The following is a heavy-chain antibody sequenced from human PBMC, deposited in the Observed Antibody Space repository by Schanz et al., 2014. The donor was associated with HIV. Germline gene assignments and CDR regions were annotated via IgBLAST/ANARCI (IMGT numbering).Heavy chain of an antibody. V-gene: IGHV3-30*18. D-gene: IGHD3-10*01. CDR3: AKGSSLWSFYYDMDV. CDR2: ISYDGGNK. CDR1: GFTFSSYG. Sequence: QVQLVESGGGVVQPGRSLRLSCAASGFTFSSYGMHWVRQAPGKGLEWVATISYDGGNKYYADSVKGRFTISRDTSKKKLYLRMNSLRAEDTAVYYCAKGSSLWSFYYDMDVWGQGTTVTVSS. J-gene: IGHJ6*02.